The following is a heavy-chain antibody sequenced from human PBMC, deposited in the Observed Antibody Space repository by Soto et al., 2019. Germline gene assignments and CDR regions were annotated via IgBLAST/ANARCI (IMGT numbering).Heavy chain of an antibody. CDR3: ARRTGPYDFWSGYHGA. V-gene: IGHV1-69*01. J-gene: IGHJ4*02. Sequence: QVQLVQSGAEAKKPGSSVKVSCKASGGTFSSYAISWVRQAPGQGLEWMGGIIPIFGTANYAQKFQGRVTITADESTSTAYMELSSLRSEDTAVYYCARRTGPYDFWSGYHGAWGQGTLVTVSS. CDR1: GGTFSSYA. D-gene: IGHD3-3*01. CDR2: IIPIFGTA.